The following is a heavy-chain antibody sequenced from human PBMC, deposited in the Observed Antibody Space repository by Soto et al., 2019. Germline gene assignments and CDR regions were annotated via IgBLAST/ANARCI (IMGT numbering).Heavy chain of an antibody. Sequence: EVQLVQSGAEVKKPGESLRISCKGSGDSFTSYWISWVRQMPGKGLEWMGRIDPSDSYTNYSPSFQGHVTISADKSISTAYLQWSSLKASDTAMYYCARHRHYGDNYYYYYGMDVWGQGTTVTVSS. V-gene: IGHV5-10-1*01. CDR2: IDPSDSYT. D-gene: IGHD3-10*01. J-gene: IGHJ6*02. CDR1: GDSFTSYW. CDR3: ARHRHYGDNYYYYYGMDV.